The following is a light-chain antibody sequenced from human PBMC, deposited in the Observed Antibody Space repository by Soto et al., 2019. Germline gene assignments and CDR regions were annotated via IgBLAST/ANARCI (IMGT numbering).Light chain of an antibody. V-gene: IGKV1-12*01. CDR1: QGISNW. Sequence: DIQMTQSPSTLSASVGDTVTVTCRASQGISNWLAWYQQTPGKAPKLLIRGASTLHSGVPSRFSGSGSRTNFSLTISSLQPEDFATYYCQQASGFPRTFGQGTRLEIK. CDR2: GAS. J-gene: IGKJ5*01. CDR3: QQASGFPRT.